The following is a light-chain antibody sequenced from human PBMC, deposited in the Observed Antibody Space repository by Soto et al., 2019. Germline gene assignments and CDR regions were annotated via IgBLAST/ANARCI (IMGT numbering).Light chain of an antibody. J-gene: IGKJ4*01. CDR1: QSISSY. Sequence: DIQMTQSPSSLSASVGDRVTITCRASQSISSYLNWHQQKPGKAPKLLIYAASSLQSGVPSRFSGSGSGTDFTLTISSLQPEDFATYYCQQSYSTPDTFGGGTKVEIK. CDR3: QQSYSTPDT. CDR2: AAS. V-gene: IGKV1-39*01.